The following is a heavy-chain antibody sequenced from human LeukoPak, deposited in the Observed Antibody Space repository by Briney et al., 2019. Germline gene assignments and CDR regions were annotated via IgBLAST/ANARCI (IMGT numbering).Heavy chain of an antibody. V-gene: IGHV3-21*01. CDR1: GFTFSSYS. D-gene: IGHD3-16*01. CDR2: ISSSSSYI. CDR3: ARDKGVFGGVMDY. J-gene: IGHJ4*02. Sequence: GGSLRLSCAASGFTFSSYSMNWVRQAPGKGLEWVSSISSSSSYIYYADSVKGRFTISRDNPKNTLYLQMNSLRAEDTAVYYCARDKGVFGGVMDYWGQGTLVTVSS.